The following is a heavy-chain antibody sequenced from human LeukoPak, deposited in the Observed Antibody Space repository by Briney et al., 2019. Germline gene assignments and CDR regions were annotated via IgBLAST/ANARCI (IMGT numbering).Heavy chain of an antibody. CDR2: IRGKVDSFAT. D-gene: IGHD6-13*01. J-gene: IGHJ3*02. CDR1: GFTFSGST. V-gene: IGHV3-73*01. CDR3: TRQLSSSWYHDAFDI. Sequence: GSLRLSCAASGFTFSGSTMHWVRQASGRGLEWVGHIRGKVDSFATAYAASVKGRFAISRDDSKNTAYLQMNSLKTEDTAVYYCTRQLSSSWYHDAFDIWGQGTMVTVSS.